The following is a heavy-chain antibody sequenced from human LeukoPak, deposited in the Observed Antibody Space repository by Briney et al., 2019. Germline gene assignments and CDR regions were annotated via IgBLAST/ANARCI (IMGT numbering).Heavy chain of an antibody. CDR2: IRSKTYGGTT. J-gene: IGHJ3*02. CDR3: SRYYDSANHIDAFAI. CDR1: GFTFGDYC. D-gene: IGHD3-10*01. V-gene: IGHV3-49*04. Sequence: PGGPLRISCTAPGFTFGDYCMSWVRQAPGRGLEWVGFIRSKTYGGTTQYAASVKGRFTISRDDSKSIAYLQMDSLKTEDTAVYFCSRYYDSANHIDAFAIWGQGTLVTVSP.